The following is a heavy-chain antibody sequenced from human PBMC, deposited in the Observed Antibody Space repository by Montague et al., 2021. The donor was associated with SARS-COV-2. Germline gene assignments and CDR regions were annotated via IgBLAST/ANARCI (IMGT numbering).Heavy chain of an antibody. CDR2: IWNDGSKK. J-gene: IGHJ4*02. CDR3: VGDPGDPDTFDY. Sequence: SLRLSCPASGSTYSKYGVHWVRQAPGKGLEWVASIWNDGSKKYHADSVKGRFTISRDNSNNMLYLQMDSLRAEDAAVYYCVGDPGDPDTFDYWGQGTQVTVSS. V-gene: IGHV3-33*01. D-gene: IGHD7-27*01. CDR1: GSTYSKYG.